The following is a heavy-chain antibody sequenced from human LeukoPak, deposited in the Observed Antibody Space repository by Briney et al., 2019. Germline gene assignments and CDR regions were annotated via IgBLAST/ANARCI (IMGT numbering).Heavy chain of an antibody. CDR2: ISYDGSNK. CDR1: GFTFSSYA. J-gene: IGHJ4*02. CDR3: ARLNIVVVPAAPSAL. D-gene: IGHD2-2*01. V-gene: IGHV3-30*04. Sequence: GGSLRLSCAASGFTFSSYAMHWVRQAPGKGLEWVAVISYDGSNKYYADSVKGRFTISRDNSKNTLYLQMNSLRAEDTAVYYCARLNIVVVPAAPSALWGQGTLVTVSS.